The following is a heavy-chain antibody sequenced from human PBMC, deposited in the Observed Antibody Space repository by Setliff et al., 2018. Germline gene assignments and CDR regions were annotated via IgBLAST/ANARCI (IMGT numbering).Heavy chain of an antibody. V-gene: IGHV4-34*01. D-gene: IGHD6-13*01. CDR3: AGGAFGSRWYVRPWFDP. Sequence: SETLSLTCTVYGDSFSGYFWTWIRQPPGKGLEWIGDNYNPSLKSRLTISVDTSKNQFSLSLSSVTAADTAVYYCAGGAFGSRWYVRPWFDPWGQGTLVTVSS. J-gene: IGHJ5*02. CDR1: GDSFSGYF.